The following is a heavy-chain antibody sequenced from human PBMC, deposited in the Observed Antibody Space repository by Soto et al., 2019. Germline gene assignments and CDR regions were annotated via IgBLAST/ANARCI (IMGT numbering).Heavy chain of an antibody. V-gene: IGHV3-30*04. CDR2: ISYDGRNK. Sequence: QVQLVESGGGVVQPGRSLRLSCAASGFTFSSYAMHWVRQAPGKGLEWVAVISYDGRNKYYADSVKGRFTISRDNSTNKPYMQMNSLRAEDTAVYYCARETSSSWYYSSGYYYGMDVWGQGTTVTVSS. D-gene: IGHD6-13*01. CDR3: ARETSSSWYYSSGYYYGMDV. CDR1: GFTFSSYA. J-gene: IGHJ6*02.